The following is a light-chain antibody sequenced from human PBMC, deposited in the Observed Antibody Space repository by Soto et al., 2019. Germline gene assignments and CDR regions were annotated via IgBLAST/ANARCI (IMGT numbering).Light chain of an antibody. Sequence: DIQMTQSPSTLSASVGDRVTLTCRASQTIYSWLAWYQQKPGKAPNLLIYKASTLESGVPPRFSGSGSGTEVTLTISSLQPDDFATYYCQQYRSSPPWTFGQGTKVEIK. J-gene: IGKJ1*01. CDR3: QQYRSSPPWT. V-gene: IGKV1-5*03. CDR1: QTIYSW. CDR2: KAS.